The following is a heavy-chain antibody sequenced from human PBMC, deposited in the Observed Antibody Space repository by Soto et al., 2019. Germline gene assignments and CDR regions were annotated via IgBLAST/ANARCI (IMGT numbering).Heavy chain of an antibody. Sequence: GESLNISCKGSGYSFTSYLIGWVRQMPGKGLEWMGIIYPGDSDTRYTPSFQGQVTISADKSISTAYLQWSSLKASDTAMYYCARQPRNTNYFDYWGQGTLVTVSS. J-gene: IGHJ4*02. CDR1: GYSFTSYL. CDR3: ARQPRNTNYFDY. D-gene: IGHD2-2*01. CDR2: IYPGDSDT. V-gene: IGHV5-51*01.